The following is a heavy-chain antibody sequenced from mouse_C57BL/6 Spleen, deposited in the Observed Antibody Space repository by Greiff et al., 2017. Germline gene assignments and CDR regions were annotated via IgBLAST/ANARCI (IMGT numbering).Heavy chain of an antibody. J-gene: IGHJ1*03. Sequence: EVQLVESGGGLVQPKGSLKLSCAASGFSFNTYAMNWVRQAPGKGLEWVARIRSKSNNYATYYADSVKDRFTISRDDSESMLYLQMNNLKTEDTDMYYCVRHLYGSSYRYFDVWGTGTTVTVSS. V-gene: IGHV10-1*01. CDR2: IRSKSNNYAT. D-gene: IGHD1-1*01. CDR1: GFSFNTYA. CDR3: VRHLYGSSYRYFDV.